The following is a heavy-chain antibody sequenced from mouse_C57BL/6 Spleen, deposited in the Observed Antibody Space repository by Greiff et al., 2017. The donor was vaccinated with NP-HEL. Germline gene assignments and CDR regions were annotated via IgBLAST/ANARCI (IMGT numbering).Heavy chain of an antibody. CDR1: GYSITSGYY. J-gene: IGHJ2*01. V-gene: IGHV3-6*01. CDR2: ISYDGSN. CDR3: ARDPDGNYLYYFDY. D-gene: IGHD2-1*01. Sequence: LQASGPGLVKPSQSLSLTCSVTGYSITSGYYWNWIRQFPGNKLEWMGYISYDGSNNYNPSLKNRISITRDTSKNQFFLKLNSVTTEDTATYYCARDPDGNYLYYFDYWGQGTTLTVSS.